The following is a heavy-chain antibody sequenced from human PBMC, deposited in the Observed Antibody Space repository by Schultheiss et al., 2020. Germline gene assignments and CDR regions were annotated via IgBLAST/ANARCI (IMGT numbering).Heavy chain of an antibody. CDR1: GFTFSDYY. V-gene: IGHV3-11*01. Sequence: GGSLRLSCAASGFTFSDYYMSWIRQAPGKGLEWLSYISSRGVSIFYADSVKGRFTISRDNAKNSLYLQMNSLRAEDTAVYYCATDSYSSIYFFDYWGQGTLVTVSS. CDR2: ISSRGVSI. J-gene: IGHJ4*02. D-gene: IGHD6-19*01. CDR3: ATDSYSSIYFFDY.